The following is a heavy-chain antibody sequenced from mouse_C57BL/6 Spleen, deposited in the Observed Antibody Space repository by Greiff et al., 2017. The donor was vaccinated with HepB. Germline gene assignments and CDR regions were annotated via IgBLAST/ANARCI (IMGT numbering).Heavy chain of an antibody. Sequence: EVHLVESGGGLVQPGGSMKLSCVASGFTFSNYWMNWVRQSPEKGLEWVAQIRLKSDNYATHYAESVKGRFTISRDDSKSSVYLQMNNLRAEDTGIYYCTPLRGSSFDYWGQGTTLTVSS. D-gene: IGHD1-1*01. CDR2: IRLKSDNYAT. J-gene: IGHJ2*01. CDR3: TPLRGSSFDY. V-gene: IGHV6-3*01. CDR1: GFTFSNYW.